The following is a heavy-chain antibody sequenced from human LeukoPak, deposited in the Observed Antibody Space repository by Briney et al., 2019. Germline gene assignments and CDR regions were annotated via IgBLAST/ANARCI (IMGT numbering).Heavy chain of an antibody. Sequence: SETLSLTCTVSGGSISSFYWNWIRQPPGKGLEWIGYIYSSGITNYNTSLKSRVTISVDTSKNQFSLRLRSVTAADTAIYYCARETPGDIIGSHLDYWGQGTLVTVSS. V-gene: IGHV4-59*01. CDR1: GGSISSFY. CDR3: ARETPGDIIGSHLDY. D-gene: IGHD3-22*01. CDR2: IYSSGIT. J-gene: IGHJ4*02.